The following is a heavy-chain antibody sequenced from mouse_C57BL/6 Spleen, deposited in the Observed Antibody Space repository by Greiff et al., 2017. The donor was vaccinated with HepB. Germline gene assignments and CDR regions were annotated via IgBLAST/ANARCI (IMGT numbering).Heavy chain of an antibody. CDR2: ISSGSSTI. Sequence: EVKVVESGGGLVKPGGSLKLSCAASGFTFSDYGMHWVRQAPEKGLEWVAYISSGSSTIYYADTVKGRFTISRDNAKNTLFLQMTSLRSEDTAMYYCAKSLLTPFDVWGTGTTVTVSS. CDR3: AKSLLTPFDV. V-gene: IGHV5-17*01. D-gene: IGHD2-1*01. CDR1: GFTFSDYG. J-gene: IGHJ1*03.